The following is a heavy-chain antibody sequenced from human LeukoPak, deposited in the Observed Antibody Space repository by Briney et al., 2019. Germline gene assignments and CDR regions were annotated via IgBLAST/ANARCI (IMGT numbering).Heavy chain of an antibody. D-gene: IGHD3/OR15-3a*01. Sequence: SETLSLTCTVSGGSISSYYWSWIRQPAGKGLEWIGRIDTSGNTNYKPSLKSRVTMSVDTSKKQFSLRLTSVTAADTAMYYCARQTGSGLFTLPGGQGTLVTVSS. V-gene: IGHV4-4*07. CDR3: ARQTGSGLFTLP. CDR2: IDTSGNT. J-gene: IGHJ4*02. CDR1: GGSISSYY.